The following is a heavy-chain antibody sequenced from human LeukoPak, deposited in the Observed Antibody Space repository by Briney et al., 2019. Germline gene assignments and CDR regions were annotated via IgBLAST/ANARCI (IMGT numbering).Heavy chain of an antibody. CDR3: ARGGTSRNYDFWSGYLIPFDY. V-gene: IGHV1-18*01. CDR1: GYTFTSYG. Sequence: ASVKVSCKASGYTFTSYGISWVRQAPGQGLEWMGWISAYNGNTNYAQKLQGRVTMTTDTSTSTAYMELRSLRSDDTAVYYCARGGTSRNYDFWSGYLIPFDYWGQGTLVTVSS. CDR2: ISAYNGNT. J-gene: IGHJ4*02. D-gene: IGHD3-3*01.